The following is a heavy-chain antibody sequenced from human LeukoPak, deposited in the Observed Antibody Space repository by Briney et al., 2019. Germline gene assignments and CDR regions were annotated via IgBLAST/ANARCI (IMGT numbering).Heavy chain of an antibody. Sequence: SETLSLTCAVYGGSFSSYYWSWIRQPPGKGLEWIGEINHSGSTNYNPSLKIRVTISVDTSKNQFSLKLSSVTAADTAVYYCARGSGYCTNGVCSLYYFDSWGQGTLVTVSS. CDR3: ARGSGYCTNGVCSLYYFDS. CDR2: INHSGST. CDR1: GGSFSSYY. V-gene: IGHV4-34*01. J-gene: IGHJ4*02. D-gene: IGHD2-8*01.